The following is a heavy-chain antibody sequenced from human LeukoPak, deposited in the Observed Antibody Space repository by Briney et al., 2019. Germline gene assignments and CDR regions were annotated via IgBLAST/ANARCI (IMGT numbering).Heavy chain of an antibody. CDR3: ARDPGSSSTSYYYGMDV. CDR1: GYTFTGYY. D-gene: IGHD2-2*01. CDR2: VNPNSGGT. J-gene: IGHJ6*02. Sequence: ASVKVSCKASGYTFTGYYMHWVRQAPGQGLEWMGWVNPNSGGTNYAQKFQGRVTMTRDTSISTAYMELSRLRSDDTAVYYCARDPGSSSTSYYYGMDVWGQGTTVTVSS. V-gene: IGHV1-2*02.